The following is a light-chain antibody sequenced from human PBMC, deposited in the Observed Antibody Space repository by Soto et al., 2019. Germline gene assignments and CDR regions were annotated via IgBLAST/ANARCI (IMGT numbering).Light chain of an antibody. Sequence: QSALTQPPSASGSLGQSVTISCTGTSSDIGTYDYVSWYQQHPGRAPKLIIFEVSKRPLGVPDRFSGSKSGNTASLIVSGLXPDDEAAYHCTSYTGDDFTFVFGTGTKVTLL. CDR1: SSDIGTYDY. CDR2: EVS. CDR3: TSYTGDDFTFV. J-gene: IGLJ1*01. V-gene: IGLV2-8*01.